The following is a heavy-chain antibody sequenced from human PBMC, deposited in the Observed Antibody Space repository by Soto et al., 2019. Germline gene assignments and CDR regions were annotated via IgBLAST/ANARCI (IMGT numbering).Heavy chain of an antibody. Sequence: ASVKVTCKASGYTFTSYDIYWVRQATGQGLEWMGWMNPNTGNSGYEQKFQGRVTMTSDTSIRTAHMELSSLRSEDAAVYYCARRAETNGWNGFGDDKYYFDFWGQGTMVTVSS. D-gene: IGHD1-1*01. CDR2: MNPNTGNS. V-gene: IGHV1-8*01. CDR3: ARRAETNGWNGFGDDKYYFDF. J-gene: IGHJ4*02. CDR1: GYTFTSYD.